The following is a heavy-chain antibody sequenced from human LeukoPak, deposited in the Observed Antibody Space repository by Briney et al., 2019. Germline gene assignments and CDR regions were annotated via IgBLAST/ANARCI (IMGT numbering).Heavy chain of an antibody. CDR2: IYTSGST. D-gene: IGHD3-22*01. V-gene: IGHV4-4*07. Sequence: SETLSLTCTVSGGSISSYYWSWIRQPAGKGLEWIGRIYTSGSTNYNPSLKSRVTISVDTSKNQFSLKLSSVTAADTAVYYCARGRKKYYYDSSDGDYFDYWGQGTLVTVSS. J-gene: IGHJ4*02. CDR1: GGSISSYY. CDR3: ARGRKKYYYDSSDGDYFDY.